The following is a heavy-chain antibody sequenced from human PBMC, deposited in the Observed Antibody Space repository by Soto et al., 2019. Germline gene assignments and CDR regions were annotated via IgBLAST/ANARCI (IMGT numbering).Heavy chain of an antibody. Sequence: SDTLSLTCTVSGGSISSYYWSWIRQPPGKGLEWIGYIYYSGSTNYNPSLKSRVTISVDTSKNQFSLKLSSVTAADTAVYYCARSPITMVRGVIRAPFDYWGQGTLVTVSS. V-gene: IGHV4-59*08. CDR2: IYYSGST. CDR1: GGSISSYY. D-gene: IGHD3-10*01. CDR3: ARSPITMVRGVIRAPFDY. J-gene: IGHJ4*02.